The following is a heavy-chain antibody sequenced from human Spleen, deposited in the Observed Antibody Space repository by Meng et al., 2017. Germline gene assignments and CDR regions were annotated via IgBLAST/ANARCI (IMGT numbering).Heavy chain of an antibody. CDR1: GGSISSGCYS. D-gene: IGHD3-10*01. Sequence: AQLQAAGPGLVKPSHTLSLTCTVPGGSISSGCYSWSWIRQHPGKGLEWIGYIYYSGSTYYNPSLKSRVTISVDTSKNQFSLKLSSVTAADTAVYYCARDRTYYYGSGDWYFDLWGRGTLVTVSS. J-gene: IGHJ2*01. CDR2: IYYSGST. CDR3: ARDRTYYYGSGDWYFDL. V-gene: IGHV4-31*03.